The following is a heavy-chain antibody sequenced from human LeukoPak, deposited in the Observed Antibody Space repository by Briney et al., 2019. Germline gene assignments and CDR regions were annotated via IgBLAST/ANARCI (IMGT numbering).Heavy chain of an antibody. J-gene: IGHJ4*02. CDR2: SDPKSGAT. D-gene: IGHD3-10*01. V-gene: IGHV1-2*02. CDR1: GYTFTSYY. Sequence: ASVQVSCKTSGYTFTSYYIHWLRQAPGQRFEWMGWSDPKSGATKYEHFQGRVTMTRDTSISTAYMELSRLTSDDTAVYYCARGSFYDNKGYSPELRYWGQGTLVTVSS. CDR3: ARGSFYDNKGYSPELRY.